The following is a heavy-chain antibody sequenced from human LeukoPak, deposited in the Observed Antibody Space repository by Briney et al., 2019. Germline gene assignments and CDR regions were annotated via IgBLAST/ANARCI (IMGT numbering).Heavy chain of an antibody. Sequence: PGGSLRLSCAASGFTFSSYGMHWVRQAPGKGLEWVAVISYDGSNKYYADSVKGRFTISRDNSKNTLYLQMNSLRAEDTAVYYCARDNAGGLTLDYWGQGTLVTVSS. D-gene: IGHD3-10*01. CDR3: ARDNAGGLTLDY. CDR2: ISYDGSNK. J-gene: IGHJ4*02. CDR1: GFTFSSYG. V-gene: IGHV3-30*03.